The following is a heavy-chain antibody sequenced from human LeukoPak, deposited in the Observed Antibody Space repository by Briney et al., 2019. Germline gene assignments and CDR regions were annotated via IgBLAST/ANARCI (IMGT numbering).Heavy chain of an antibody. CDR3: ARGDSTPALFDY. CDR1: GGSTSSYY. CDR2: IYYSGST. J-gene: IGHJ4*02. Sequence: SETLSLTCTVSGGSTSSYYWSWIRQPPGKGLEWIGYIYYSGSTNYNPSLKSRVTISVDTSKNQFSLKLSSVTAADTAVYYCARGDSTPALFDYWGQGTLVTVSS. V-gene: IGHV4-59*01.